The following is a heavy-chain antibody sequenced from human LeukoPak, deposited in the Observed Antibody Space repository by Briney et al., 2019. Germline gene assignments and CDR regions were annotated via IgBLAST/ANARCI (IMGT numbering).Heavy chain of an antibody. D-gene: IGHD2-15*01. J-gene: IGHJ5*02. Sequence: GGSLRLSCAASGFTFSSYGMHWVRQAPGKGLEWVAVIWYDGSSKYYADSVKGRFTISRDNSKNTLYLQMNSLRAEDTAVYYCARAGGGSYNWFDPWGQGTLVTVSS. V-gene: IGHV3-33*01. CDR2: IWYDGSSK. CDR3: ARAGGGSYNWFDP. CDR1: GFTFSSYG.